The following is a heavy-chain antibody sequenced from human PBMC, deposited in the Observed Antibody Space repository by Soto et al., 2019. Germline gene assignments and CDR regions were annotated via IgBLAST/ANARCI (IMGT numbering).Heavy chain of an antibody. CDR3: ARGVTIFGVAHDAFDI. CDR2: ISSSGSTI. V-gene: IGHV3-11*01. J-gene: IGHJ3*02. D-gene: IGHD3-3*01. CDR1: GFTFSDCC. Sequence: PGGSLRLSCAASGFTFSDCCMSWIRQAPGKGLEWVSYISSSGSTIYYADSVKGRFTISRDNAKNSLYLQMNSLRAEDTAVYYCARGVTIFGVAHDAFDIWGQGTMVTVSS.